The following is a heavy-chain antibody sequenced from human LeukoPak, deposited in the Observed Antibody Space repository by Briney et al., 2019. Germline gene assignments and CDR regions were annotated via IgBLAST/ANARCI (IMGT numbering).Heavy chain of an antibody. CDR2: FDPEDGET. J-gene: IGHJ6*02. V-gene: IGHV1-24*01. Sequence: GASVKVSCKVSGYTLTELSMHWVRQAPGKGLEWMGGFDPEDGETIYAQKFQGRVTMTEDTSTDTAYMELSSLRPEDTAVYYCATGSVAGSGRPYYYYYGMDVWGQGTTVTVSS. CDR3: ATGSVAGSGRPYYYYYGMDV. D-gene: IGHD3-10*01. CDR1: GYTLTELS.